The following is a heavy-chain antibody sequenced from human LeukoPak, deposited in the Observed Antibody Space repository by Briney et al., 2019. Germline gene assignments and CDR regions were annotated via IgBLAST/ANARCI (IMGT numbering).Heavy chain of an antibody. CDR1: GGSFSGYY. V-gene: IGHV4-34*01. Sequence: SETLSLTCAVYGGSFSGYYWSWIRRPPGKGLEWIGEFNHSGSTNYNPSLKSRVTISVDTSKNQFSLKLSSVTAADTAVYYCARGGYVTMVRGAAYGMDVWGKGTTVTVSS. CDR2: FNHSGST. D-gene: IGHD3-10*01. CDR3: ARGGYVTMVRGAAYGMDV. J-gene: IGHJ6*04.